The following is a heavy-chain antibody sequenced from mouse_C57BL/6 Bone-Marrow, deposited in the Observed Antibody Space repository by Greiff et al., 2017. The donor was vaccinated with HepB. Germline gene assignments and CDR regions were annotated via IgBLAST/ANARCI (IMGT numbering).Heavy chain of an antibody. D-gene: IGHD2-1*01. Sequence: VQLQQSGAELARPGASVKLSCKASGYTFTSYGISWVKQRTGQGLEWIGEIYPRSGNTYYNEKFKGKATLTADKSSSTAYMKLHSLTSEVSAVYFCARYGNYDYWGQGTTLTVSS. J-gene: IGHJ2*01. V-gene: IGHV1-81*01. CDR1: GYTFTSYG. CDR3: ARYGNYDY. CDR2: IYPRSGNT.